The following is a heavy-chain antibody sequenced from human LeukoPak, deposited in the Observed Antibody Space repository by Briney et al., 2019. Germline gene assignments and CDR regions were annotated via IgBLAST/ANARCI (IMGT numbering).Heavy chain of an antibody. CDR3: AKEGDGVDP. CDR1: GYTFTGYY. D-gene: IGHD3-16*01. V-gene: IGHV1-2*02. Sequence: ASVKVSCKASGYTFTGYYMHWVRQAPGQGLEWMGWINPNSGATNYAQKFRGRVTMTRDTSINTAYMELSRLTSDDTALYYCAKEGDGVDPWGQGTLVTVSS. J-gene: IGHJ5*02. CDR2: INPNSGAT.